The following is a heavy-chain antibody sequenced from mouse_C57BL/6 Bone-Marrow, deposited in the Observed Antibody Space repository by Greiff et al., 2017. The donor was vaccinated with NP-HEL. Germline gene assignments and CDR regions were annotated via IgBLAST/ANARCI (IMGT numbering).Heavy chain of an antibody. CDR1: GFTFSSYA. Sequence: EVMLVESGGGLVKPGGSLKLSCAASGFTFSSYAMSWVRQTPEKSLEWVATISDGGSYTYYPDNVKGRFTISRDNAKNNLYLQMSHLKSEDTAMYYCARDRGSAFAYWGQGTLVTVSA. CDR3: ARDRGSAFAY. J-gene: IGHJ3*01. CDR2: ISDGGSYT. V-gene: IGHV5-4*01. D-gene: IGHD1-1*02.